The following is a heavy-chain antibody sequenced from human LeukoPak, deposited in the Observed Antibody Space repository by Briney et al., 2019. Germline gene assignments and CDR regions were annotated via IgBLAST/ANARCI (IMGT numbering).Heavy chain of an antibody. CDR2: IRYDGNNK. CDR1: GFTFSSYG. CDR3: AKVLSVMDTTFDY. J-gene: IGHJ4*02. V-gene: IGHV3-30*02. Sequence: GGSLRLSCAASGFTFSSYGMYWVRQAPGKGLEWVAFIRYDGNNKYYADSVKGRFTISRDNSRNTMYLQMNSLRPEDTAVYYCAKVLSVMDTTFDYWGQGTLVTVSS. D-gene: IGHD3-16*01.